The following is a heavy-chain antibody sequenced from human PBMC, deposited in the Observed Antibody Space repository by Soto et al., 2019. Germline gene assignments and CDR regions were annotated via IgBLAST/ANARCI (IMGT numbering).Heavy chain of an antibody. V-gene: IGHV4-34*01. CDR3: ASYHYDYIWGSYRPDAFDI. J-gene: IGHJ3*02. CDR1: GGSFSGYY. CDR2: INHSGST. Sequence: SETLSLTCAVYGGSFSGYYWSWIRQPPGKGLEWIGEINHSGSTNYNPSLKSRVTISVDTSKNQFSLKLSSVTAADTAVYYCASYHYDYIWGSYRPDAFDIWGQGTMVTVSS. D-gene: IGHD3-16*02.